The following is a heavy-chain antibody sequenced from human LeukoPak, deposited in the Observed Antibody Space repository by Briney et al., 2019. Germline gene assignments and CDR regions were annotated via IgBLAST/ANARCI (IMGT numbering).Heavy chain of an antibody. Sequence: GSLRLSCAASGFTFSSYAMHWVRQAPGKGLEWVAVISYDGSNKYYADSVKGRFTISRDNSKNTLYLQMNSLRDEDTAVYYCARPLGRGVYSGYDFEYWGQGTLVTVSS. D-gene: IGHD5-12*01. J-gene: IGHJ4*02. CDR3: ARPLGRGVYSGYDFEY. CDR1: GFTFSSYA. CDR2: ISYDGSNK. V-gene: IGHV3-30-3*01.